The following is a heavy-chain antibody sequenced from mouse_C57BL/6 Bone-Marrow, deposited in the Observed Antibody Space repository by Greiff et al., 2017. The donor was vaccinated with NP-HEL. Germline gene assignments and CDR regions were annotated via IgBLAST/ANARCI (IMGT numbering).Heavy chain of an antibody. Sequence: QVQLQQPGAELVMPGASVKLSCKASGYTFTSYWMHWVKQRPGQGLEWIGEIDPSDSYTNYNQKFKGKSTLTVDKSSSTAYMQLSSLTSEDSAVYYCAREGYYSNSYYYTMDYWGQGTSVTVSS. CDR3: AREGYYSNSYYYTMDY. V-gene: IGHV1-69*01. CDR2: IDPSDSYT. D-gene: IGHD2-5*01. J-gene: IGHJ4*01. CDR1: GYTFTSYW.